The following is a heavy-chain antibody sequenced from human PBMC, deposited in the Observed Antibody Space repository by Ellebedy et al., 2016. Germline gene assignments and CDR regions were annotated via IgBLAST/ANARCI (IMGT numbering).Heavy chain of an antibody. J-gene: IGHJ6*03. D-gene: IGHD6-6*01. V-gene: IGHV3-7*01. CDR2: IKQDGSEK. CDR1: GFTFSSYW. CDR3: AKYYYYYMDV. Sequence: GESLKISXAASGFTFSSYWMSWVRQAPGKGLEWVANIKQDGSEKYYVDSVKGRFTISRDNAKNSLYLQMNSLRAEDTAVYYCAKYYYYYMDVWGKGTTVTVSS.